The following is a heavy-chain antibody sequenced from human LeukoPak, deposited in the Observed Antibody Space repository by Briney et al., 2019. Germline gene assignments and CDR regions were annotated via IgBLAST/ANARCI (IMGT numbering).Heavy chain of an antibody. CDR1: GFTFSSHG. D-gene: IGHD3-22*01. CDR3: ARESLSDSRGQGGGFDL. Sequence: RSLRLSCAASGFTFSSHGIHWVRQAPGKGLEWVTVIWYDGSNKYYADSVKGRFTISRDNSKNTADLQMNSLSAEDTAAYYCARESLSDSRGQGGGFDLWGQGTMVTVSS. J-gene: IGHJ3*01. V-gene: IGHV3-33*01. CDR2: IWYDGSNK.